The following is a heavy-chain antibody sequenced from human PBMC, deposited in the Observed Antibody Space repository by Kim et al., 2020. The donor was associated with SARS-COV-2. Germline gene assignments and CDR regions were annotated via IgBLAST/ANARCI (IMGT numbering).Heavy chain of an antibody. V-gene: IGHV3-74*01. J-gene: IGHJ1*01. Sequence: GGSLRLSCAASGFNLRKFLMNWVRQTPGEGLVWVSRIHSDERMIGYVDSVKGRFTISRDNAKNTLYLQMNSLRPEDTAVYYCARAGDYDSSGYYGFVHHWGQGALVTVSS. CDR3: ARAGDYDSSGYYGFVHH. CDR2: IHSDERMI. CDR1: GFNLRKFL. D-gene: IGHD3-22*01.